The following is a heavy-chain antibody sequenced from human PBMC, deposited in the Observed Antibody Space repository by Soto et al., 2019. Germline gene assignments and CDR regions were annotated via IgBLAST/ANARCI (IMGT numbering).Heavy chain of an antibody. CDR3: AKGSSGHYDSFDY. CDR1: GFTFKTYT. D-gene: IGHD3-22*01. J-gene: IGHJ4*02. CDR2: IIGSGSDT. Sequence: PGGSLRLSCAASGFTFKTYTMNWVRQAPGQGLEWVSAIIGSGSDTYYADSVKGRFTISRDNSKNTLYLLMNSLRAEDTAVYYCAKGSSGHYDSFDYWGQRTLVTVSS. V-gene: IGHV3-23*01.